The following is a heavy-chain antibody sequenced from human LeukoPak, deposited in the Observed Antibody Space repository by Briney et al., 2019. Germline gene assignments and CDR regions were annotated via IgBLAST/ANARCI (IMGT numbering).Heavy chain of an antibody. CDR3: AKDSLYGMFDY. CDR1: GFTFDDYA. J-gene: IGHJ4*02. Sequence: GGSLRLSCAASGFTFDDYAMHWVRQAPGKGLEWVSLISGDGGSTYYADSVKGRFTISRDNSKNTLYLQMNSLRAEDTAVYYCAKDSLYGMFDYWGQGTLVTVSS. D-gene: IGHD3-16*01. CDR2: ISGDGGST. V-gene: IGHV3-43*02.